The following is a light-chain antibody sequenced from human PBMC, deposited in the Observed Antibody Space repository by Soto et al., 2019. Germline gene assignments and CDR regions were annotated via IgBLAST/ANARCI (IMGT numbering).Light chain of an antibody. Sequence: PGERATLPCWASETVATNLAWYQQKPGKAARLLIYGASSRATGIPDRFSGSGSGTDFTLTISRLEPEDFAVYYCQQYGSSPWAFGQGTKVDIK. V-gene: IGKV3-20*01. CDR1: ETVATN. CDR2: GAS. CDR3: QQYGSSPWA. J-gene: IGKJ1*01.